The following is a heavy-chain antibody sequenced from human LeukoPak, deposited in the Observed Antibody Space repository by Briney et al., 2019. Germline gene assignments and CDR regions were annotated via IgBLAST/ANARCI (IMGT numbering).Heavy chain of an antibody. D-gene: IGHD3-22*01. CDR2: ISWSSGTM. CDR1: GFIFDDYA. CDR3: ARELEHYYDSSGYNDY. J-gene: IGHJ4*02. Sequence: GGSLRLSCAASGFIFDDYAMHWVRQAPGKGLEWVSGISWSSGTMGYADSVKGRFTISRDNAKNSLYLQMNSLRAEDTALYFCARELEHYYDSSGYNDYWGQGTLVTVSS. V-gene: IGHV3-9*01.